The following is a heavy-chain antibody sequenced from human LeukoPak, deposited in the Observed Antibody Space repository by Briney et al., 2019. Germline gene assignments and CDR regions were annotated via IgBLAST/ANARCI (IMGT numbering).Heavy chain of an antibody. V-gene: IGHV1-18*01. CDR3: ARTNYNYYDSSGYSLLFDY. CDR2: ISAYNGNT. CDR1: GYTFTSYG. Sequence: ASVKVSCKASGYTFTSYGISWVRQAPEQGLEWMGWISAYNGNTNYAQKLQGRVTMTTDTSTSTAYMELRSLRSDDTAVYYCARTNYNYYDSSGYSLLFDYWGQGTLVTVSS. J-gene: IGHJ4*02. D-gene: IGHD3-22*01.